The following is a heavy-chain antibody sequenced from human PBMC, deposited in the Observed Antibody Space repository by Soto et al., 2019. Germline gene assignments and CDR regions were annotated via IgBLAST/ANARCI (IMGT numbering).Heavy chain of an antibody. V-gene: IGHV4-39*01. J-gene: IGHJ4*02. CDR1: GGSISSGDYY. Sequence: SETLSLTCPVSGGSISSGDYYWGWIRKPPGKGLEWIGSIYYSGSTYYNPSLKSRVTISVDTSKNQFSLKLSSVTAADTAVYYCARLNFVLRYFDWLPPFDYWGQGTLVTVSS. CDR2: IYYSGST. D-gene: IGHD3-9*01. CDR3: ARLNFVLRYFDWLPPFDY.